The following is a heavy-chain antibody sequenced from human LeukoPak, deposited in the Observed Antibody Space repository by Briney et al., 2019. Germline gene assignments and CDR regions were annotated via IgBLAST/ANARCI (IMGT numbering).Heavy chain of an antibody. J-gene: IGHJ3*02. CDR3: ARDRSPDFWSGDYRDAFDI. D-gene: IGHD3-3*01. CDR1: GYTFTSYG. Sequence: ASVKVSCKASGYTFTSYGISWVRQAPGQGLEWMGWISGYNGNTNSAQKLQGRVSMTTDTSTSTAYMELRSLRSDDTAVYYCARDRSPDFWSGDYRDAFDIWGLGTMVTVSS. CDR2: ISGYNGNT. V-gene: IGHV1-18*01.